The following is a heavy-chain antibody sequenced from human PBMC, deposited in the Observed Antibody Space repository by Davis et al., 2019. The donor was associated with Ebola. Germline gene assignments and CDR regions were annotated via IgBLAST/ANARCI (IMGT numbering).Heavy chain of an antibody. D-gene: IGHD4-23*01. CDR2: INSDGSST. CDR1: GFTFSSYW. J-gene: IGHJ6*02. V-gene: IGHV3-74*01. CDR3: ARDLRFGGGNSLRHYYYGMDV. Sequence: PGGSLRLSCAASGFTFSSYWMHWVRQAPGKGLVWVSRINSDGSSTSYADSVKGRFTISRDNAKNTLYLQMNSLRAEDTAVYYCARDLRFGGGNSLRHYYYGMDVWGQGTTVTVSS.